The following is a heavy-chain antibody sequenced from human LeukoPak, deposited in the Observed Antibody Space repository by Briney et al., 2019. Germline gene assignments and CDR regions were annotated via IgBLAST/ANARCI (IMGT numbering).Heavy chain of an antibody. V-gene: IGHV5-10-1*01. D-gene: IGHD3-3*01. CDR2: IDPSDSYT. CDR1: GYTFASYW. J-gene: IGHJ4*02. CDR3: ARHSHYDFWSGYLDY. Sequence: GESLKISCKGSGYTFASYWISWVRQMPGKGLEWMGKIDPSDSYTSYSPSFQGHVTISADKSISAAFLQWSSLKASDTAMYYCARHSHYDFWSGYLDYWGQGTLVTVSS.